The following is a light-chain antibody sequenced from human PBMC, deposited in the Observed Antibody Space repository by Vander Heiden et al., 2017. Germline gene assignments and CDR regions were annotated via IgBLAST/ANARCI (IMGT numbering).Light chain of an antibody. CDR2: DAS. Sequence: AIQLTQSPSSLSASVGDRVTITCRARQDISSALAWYQQKPGKAPKLLIYDASSLESGGPSRFSGSGSGTDFTLTISSLQPEDFATYYCQQFNSYLITFGQGTRLEIK. CDR1: QDISSA. CDR3: QQFNSYLIT. J-gene: IGKJ5*01. V-gene: IGKV1-13*02.